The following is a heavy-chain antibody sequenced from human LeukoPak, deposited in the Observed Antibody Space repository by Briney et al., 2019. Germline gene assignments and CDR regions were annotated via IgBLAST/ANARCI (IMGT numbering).Heavy chain of an antibody. D-gene: IGHD3-16*01. CDR2: INTDGSST. V-gene: IGHV3-74*01. Sequence: PGGSLRLSCAASGFTFSSYWMHWVRQVPGKGLVWVSRINTDGSSTRYADSVKGRFTISRDNAKNSLYLQMNSLRAEDTAVYYCARLGSEFLSFDPWGQGTLVTVSS. CDR1: GFTFSSYW. J-gene: IGHJ5*02. CDR3: ARLGSEFLSFDP.